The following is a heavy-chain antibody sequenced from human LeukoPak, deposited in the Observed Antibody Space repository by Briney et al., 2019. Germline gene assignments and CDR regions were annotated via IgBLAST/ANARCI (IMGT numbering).Heavy chain of an antibody. CDR2: XSSSGSTI. CDR3: AKDVDITMIVVVDYFDY. J-gene: IGHJ4*02. D-gene: IGHD3-22*01. CDR1: GFTFSDXY. V-gene: IGHV3-11*01. Sequence: GGSLXLSCAASGFTFSDXYMSWIRXAPGKXLEGVSYXSSSGSTIYYADSVKGRFTISRDNSKNTLYLQMNSLRAEDTAVYYCAKDVDITMIVVVDYFDYWGQGTLVTVSS.